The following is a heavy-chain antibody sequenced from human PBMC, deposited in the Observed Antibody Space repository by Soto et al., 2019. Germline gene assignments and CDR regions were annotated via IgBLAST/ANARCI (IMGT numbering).Heavy chain of an antibody. V-gene: IGHV1-46*01. Sequence: AAVKVSCKASGYTFTRYYMHWVRQAPGQGLEWMGIINPSDDATSYAEKFQGRLTMTKDTSTSTVYMEMSSLRSEDTAVYYCARDLTREGDYYDRSGYYLDYWGQGTLVTVSS. CDR1: GYTFTRYY. D-gene: IGHD3-22*01. CDR3: ARDLTREGDYYDRSGYYLDY. CDR2: INPSDDAT. J-gene: IGHJ4*02.